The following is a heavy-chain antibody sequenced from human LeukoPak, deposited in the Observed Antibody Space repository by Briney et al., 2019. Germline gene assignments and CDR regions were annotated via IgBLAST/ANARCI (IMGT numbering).Heavy chain of an antibody. CDR1: GFTFSSYS. CDR2: ISSSSSYI. J-gene: IGHJ5*02. D-gene: IGHD3-22*01. V-gene: IGHV3-21*01. CDR3: ARDLRRSGRYYYDSSGFDP. Sequence: GGSLRLSCAASGFTFSSYSMNWVRQAPGKGLKWVSCISSSSSYIYYADSVKGRFTISRDNAKNSLYLQMNSLRAEDTAVYYCARDLRRSGRYYYDSSGFDPWGQGTLVTVSS.